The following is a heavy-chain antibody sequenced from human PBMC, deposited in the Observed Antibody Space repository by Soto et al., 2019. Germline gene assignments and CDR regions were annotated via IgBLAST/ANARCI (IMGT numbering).Heavy chain of an antibody. V-gene: IGHV3-21*01. CDR3: ERDRNYYDSSRYHDAFDI. CDR2: ISSSSSYI. Sequence: GGSLRLSCAASGFTFSIYSMNLVRQAPGKGLEWVSSISSSSSYIYYADSVKGRFTISRDNAKNSLYLQMNSLRAEDTAVYYCERDRNYYDSSRYHDAFDIWGQGNMAPVSS. CDR1: GFTFSIYS. D-gene: IGHD3-22*01. J-gene: IGHJ3*02.